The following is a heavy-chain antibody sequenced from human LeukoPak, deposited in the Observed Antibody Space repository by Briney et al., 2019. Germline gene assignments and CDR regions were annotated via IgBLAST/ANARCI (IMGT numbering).Heavy chain of an antibody. CDR3: ARDPRIVGATNAFDI. D-gene: IGHD1-26*01. CDR2: ISYDGSNK. Sequence: GGSLRLSCAASGFTFSSYAMPWVRQAPGKGLEWVAVISYDGSNKYYADSVKGRFTISRDNSKNTLYLQMNSLRAEDTAVYYCARDPRIVGATNAFDIWGQGTMVTVSS. CDR1: GFTFSSYA. J-gene: IGHJ3*02. V-gene: IGHV3-30-3*01.